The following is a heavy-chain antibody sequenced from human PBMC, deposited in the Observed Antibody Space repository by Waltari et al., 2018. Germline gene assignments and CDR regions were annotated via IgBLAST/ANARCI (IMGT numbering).Heavy chain of an antibody. D-gene: IGHD6-19*01. Sequence: QVQLRESGPGLVKPSQTLSLTCTVSGASVTVGAYYWVWIRQPAGKGLECIGQIYTSGDARHKSSLKGRLTVSLDSSTNQFSLTLSSVTAADTAVYYCARGGWQGTLDAYYDYWGQGSLVTVSS. CDR1: GASVTVGAYY. CDR3: ARGGWQGTLDAYYDY. J-gene: IGHJ4*02. CDR2: IYTSGDA. V-gene: IGHV4-61*09.